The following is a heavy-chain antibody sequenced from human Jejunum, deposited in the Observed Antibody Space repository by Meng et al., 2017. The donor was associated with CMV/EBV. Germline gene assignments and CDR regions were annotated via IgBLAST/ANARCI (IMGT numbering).Heavy chain of an antibody. CDR2: IKEDGSER. Sequence: FTFSSYWMPWVRQAPGKGLQWVANIKEDGSERYYVDAVKGRFTISRDNAKNSLYLQMNSLRAEDTAVYYCAKRGRIWYNAYFFDYWGQGTLGTVSS. CDR3: AKRGRIWYNAYFFDY. J-gene: IGHJ4*02. CDR1: FTFSSYW. D-gene: IGHD6-13*01. V-gene: IGHV3-7*01.